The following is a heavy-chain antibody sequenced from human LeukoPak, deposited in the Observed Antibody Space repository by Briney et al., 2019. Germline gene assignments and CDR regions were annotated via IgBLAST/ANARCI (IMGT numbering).Heavy chain of an antibody. D-gene: IGHD6-19*01. CDR2: VNPNSGGT. Sequence: ASVKVSCKASGYTFTGYYMHWVRQAPGQGLEWRGWVNPNSGGTNYAQKFQGRVTMTRDTSISTAYMELSRLRSDDTAVYYCARGVGQWLANWFDPWGQGTLVTVSS. CDR1: GYTFTGYY. V-gene: IGHV1-2*02. J-gene: IGHJ5*02. CDR3: ARGVGQWLANWFDP.